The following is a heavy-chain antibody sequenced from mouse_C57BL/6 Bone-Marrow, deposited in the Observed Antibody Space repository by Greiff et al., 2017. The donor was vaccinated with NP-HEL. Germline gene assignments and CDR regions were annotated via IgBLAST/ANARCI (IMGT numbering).Heavy chain of an antibody. CDR2: ISDGGSYT. D-gene: IGHD6-2*01. CDR1: GFTFSSYA. J-gene: IGHJ3*01. V-gene: IGHV5-4*01. Sequence: DVHLVESGGGLVKPGGSLKLSCAASGFTFSSYAMSWVRQTPEKRLEWVATISDGGSYTYYPDNVKGRFTISRDNAKNNLYLQMSHLKSEDTAMYYCARDPASPGPWFAYWGQGTLVTVSA. CDR3: ARDPASPGPWFAY.